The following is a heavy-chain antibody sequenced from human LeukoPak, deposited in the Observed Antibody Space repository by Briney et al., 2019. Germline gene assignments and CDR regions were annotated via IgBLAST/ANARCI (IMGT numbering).Heavy chain of an antibody. Sequence: PSETLSLTCTVSGGSISSYYWSWIRQPAGKGLEWIGRIYTSGSTNYNPSLKSRVTISVDKSKNQFSLKLSSVTAADTAVYYCARVLDYYYGSSGYYPQYYYYYYMDVWGKGTTVTVSS. V-gene: IGHV4-4*07. CDR1: GGSISSYY. J-gene: IGHJ6*03. CDR2: IYTSGST. D-gene: IGHD3-22*01. CDR3: ARVLDYYYGSSGYYPQYYYYYYMDV.